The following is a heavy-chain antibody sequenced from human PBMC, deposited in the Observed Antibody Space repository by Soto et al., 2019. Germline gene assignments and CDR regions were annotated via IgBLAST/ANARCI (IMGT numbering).Heavy chain of an antibody. CDR2: INAGNGNT. Sequence: ASVKVSCKASGYTFTSYAMHLVRQAPGQRLEWMGWINAGNGNTKYSQKFQGRVTITRDTSASTAYMELSSLRSEDTAVYYCARGIQDSSGYYSRGLNWFEPWGQGTLVTVSS. CDR1: GYTFTSYA. V-gene: IGHV1-3*01. D-gene: IGHD3-22*01. CDR3: ARGIQDSSGYYSRGLNWFEP. J-gene: IGHJ5*02.